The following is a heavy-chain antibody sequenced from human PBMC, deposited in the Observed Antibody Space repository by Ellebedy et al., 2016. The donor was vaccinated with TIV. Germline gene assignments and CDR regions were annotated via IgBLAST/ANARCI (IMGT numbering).Heavy chain of an antibody. CDR2: ISGSGGTT. V-gene: IGHV3-23*01. Sequence: GESLKISCVASGFTFSTYSMTWVRQAPGMGLEWVSAISGSGGTTYYADSVKGRFTISRDNSKNTLYLQMNSLRAEDTAVYYCAKGQLYCDYWGQGTLVTVSS. CDR1: GFTFSTYS. CDR3: AKGQLYCDY. D-gene: IGHD3-10*01. J-gene: IGHJ4*02.